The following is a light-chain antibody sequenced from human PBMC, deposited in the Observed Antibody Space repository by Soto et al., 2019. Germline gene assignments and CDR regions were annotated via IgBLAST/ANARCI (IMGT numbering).Light chain of an antibody. CDR2: GAS. CDR1: QSVSNNY. CDR3: QKYNNWPPIT. Sequence: IVLTQSPGTLSLSPGERATLSCRASQSVSNNYLAWYQQKPGQAPRLLIYGASNRATGIPDRFSGSGSGTEFTLTISRLQSEDFAVYYCQKYNNWPPITVGQGTRLEI. J-gene: IGKJ5*01. V-gene: IGKV3-20*01.